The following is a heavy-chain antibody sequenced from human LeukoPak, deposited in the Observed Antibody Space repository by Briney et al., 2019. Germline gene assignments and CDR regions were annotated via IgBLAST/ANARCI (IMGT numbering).Heavy chain of an antibody. CDR2: ISGSGGST. V-gene: IGHV3-23*01. J-gene: IGHJ3*01. CDR3: AKDLIL. Sequence: GGSLRLSCVASGFTFSSYGMSWVRQAPGKGLEWVSAISGSGGSTYYADSVKGRFTISRDNSKNTLYLQMFSLRPEDTAVHFCAKDLILWGQGTVVTVSS. CDR1: GFTFSSYG.